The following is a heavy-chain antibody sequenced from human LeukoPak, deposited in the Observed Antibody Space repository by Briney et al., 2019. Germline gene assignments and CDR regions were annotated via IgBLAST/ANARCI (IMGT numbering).Heavy chain of an antibody. J-gene: IGHJ5*02. D-gene: IGHD7-27*01. CDR3: ASIRNWGSYPLEFDP. CDR2: ISSSSSYI. CDR1: GFTFSSYS. Sequence: GGSLRLSCAASGFTFSSYSMNWVRQAPGKGLEWVSSISSSSSYIYYADSVKGRFTISRDNAKNSLYLQMNSLRAEDTAVYYCASIRNWGSYPLEFDPWGQGTLVTVSS. V-gene: IGHV3-21*01.